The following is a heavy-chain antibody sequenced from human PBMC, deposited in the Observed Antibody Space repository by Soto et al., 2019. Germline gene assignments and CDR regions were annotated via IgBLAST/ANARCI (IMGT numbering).Heavy chain of an antibody. CDR1: GFTFSDHY. CDR3: ARDGLNNGAQFDY. J-gene: IGHJ4*02. V-gene: IGHV3-72*01. CDR2: TRNKANSYTT. D-gene: IGHD2-8*01. Sequence: EVQLVESGGGLVQPGGSLRLSCAASGFTFSDHYMDWVRQAPGKGLEWVGRTRNKANSYTTEYAASVKGRFTISRDDSKNSLYLQMNSLKTEDTAVYYCARDGLNNGAQFDYWGQGTLVTVSS.